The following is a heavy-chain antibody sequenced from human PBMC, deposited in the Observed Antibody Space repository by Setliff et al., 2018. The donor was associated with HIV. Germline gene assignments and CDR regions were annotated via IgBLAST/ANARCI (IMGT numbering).Heavy chain of an antibody. CDR2: IKQDGSEK. Sequence: PGGSLRLSCVASGFTFSRCWMSWVRQAPGKGLEWVGNIKQDGSEKYYVDSVKGRFTISRDNAKNSLYLQMNSLRAEDTAVYFCARPTNIDTLYYGSQTFYMYYYGMDVWGQGTTVTVSS. J-gene: IGHJ6*02. V-gene: IGHV3-7*01. D-gene: IGHD1-26*01. CDR1: GFTFSRCW. CDR3: ARPTNIDTLYYGSQTFYMYYYGMDV.